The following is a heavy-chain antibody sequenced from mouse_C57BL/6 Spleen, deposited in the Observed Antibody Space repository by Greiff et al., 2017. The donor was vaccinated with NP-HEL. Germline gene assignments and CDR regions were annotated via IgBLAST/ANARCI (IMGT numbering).Heavy chain of an antibody. J-gene: IGHJ4*01. V-gene: IGHV2-5*01. CDR2: IWRGGST. Sequence: QVQLKESGPGLVQPSQSLSITCTVSGFSLTSYGVHWVRQSPGKGLEWLGVIWRGGSTDYNAAFMSRLSITKDNSKSQVFFKMNSLQADGTAIYYCAKNGVVAEGAMDYWGQGTSVTVSS. CDR3: AKNGVVAEGAMDY. D-gene: IGHD1-1*01. CDR1: GFSLTSYG.